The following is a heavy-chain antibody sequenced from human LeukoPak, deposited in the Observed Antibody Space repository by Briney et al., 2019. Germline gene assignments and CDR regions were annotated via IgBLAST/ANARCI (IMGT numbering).Heavy chain of an antibody. D-gene: IGHD3-10*01. J-gene: IGHJ6*03. V-gene: IGHV4-34*01. CDR2: INHSGST. CDR1: GGSLSGYY. Sequence: PSETLSLTCAVSGGSLSGYYWTWIRQPPGKGLEWIGEINHSGSTNYNPSLKSRVTISVDTSKKQFFLKLNSVTAADTAVYYCARAVKGSYYYYYYYMDVWGKGTTVTISS. CDR3: ARAVKGSYYYYYYYMDV.